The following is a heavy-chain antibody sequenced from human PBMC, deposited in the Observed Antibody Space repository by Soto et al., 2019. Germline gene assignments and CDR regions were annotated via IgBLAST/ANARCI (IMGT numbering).Heavy chain of an antibody. CDR2: INPNSGDS. J-gene: IGHJ4*02. CDR3: ARREQWLENFDF. D-gene: IGHD6-19*01. CDR1: GHTFTGYY. V-gene: IGHV1-2*02. Sequence: ASVKVSCKTSGHTFTGYYIHWIRQAPGQGLEWMGWINPNSGDSDYSQEFQGRVTMTSDTSITTAYMQLTRLRSDDTAVYYCARREQWLENFDFWGQGTLVTAPQ.